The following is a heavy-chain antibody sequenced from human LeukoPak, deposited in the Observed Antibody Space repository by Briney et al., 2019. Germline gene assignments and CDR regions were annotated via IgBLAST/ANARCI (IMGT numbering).Heavy chain of an antibody. J-gene: IGHJ3*02. D-gene: IGHD6-6*01. V-gene: IGHV4-28*03. CDR2: IYHSGTT. CDR3: ARGYRWEDFSSSHLPASALPSKDAFDI. Sequence: SETLSLTCAVSGYSISSSSWWGWIRQPPGKGLEWIAYIYHSGTTYYNPSLQSRVTMSVDTSKNQFSLRLSSVTAADTAVYYCARGYRWEDFSSSHLPASALPSKDAFDIWGQGTMVTVSS. CDR1: GYSISSSSW.